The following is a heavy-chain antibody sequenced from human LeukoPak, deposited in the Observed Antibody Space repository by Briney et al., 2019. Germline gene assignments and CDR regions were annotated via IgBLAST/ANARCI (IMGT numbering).Heavy chain of an antibody. J-gene: IGHJ4*02. D-gene: IGHD4-17*01. Sequence: TLSLTCAFPGGSIRSGGYSRGWIRHPPGEGLDWIGYIYHSGNTYHNPSLKSQLTISVDRAKDQFSLKLSAVTAADTAVYYCARHLKYGDYPGYYFDYWGQGTLVTVS. V-gene: IGHV4-30-2*01. CDR3: ARHLKYGDYPGYYFDY. CDR2: IYHSGNT. CDR1: GGSIRSGGYS.